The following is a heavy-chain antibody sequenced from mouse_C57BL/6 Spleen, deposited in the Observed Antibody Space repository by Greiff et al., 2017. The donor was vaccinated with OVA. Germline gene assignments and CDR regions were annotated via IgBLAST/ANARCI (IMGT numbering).Heavy chain of an antibody. CDR1: GFTFSSYG. CDR3: ARHYYRDSYWYFDV. CDR2: ISSGGSYT. D-gene: IGHD2-13*01. V-gene: IGHV5-6*02. Sequence: EVKLVESGGDLVKPGGSLKLSCAASGFTFSSYGMSWVRQTPDKRLEWVATISSGGSYTYYPDSVKGRFTISRDNAKNTLYLQMSSLKSEDTAMYYCARHYYRDSYWYFDVWGTGTTVTVSS. J-gene: IGHJ1*03.